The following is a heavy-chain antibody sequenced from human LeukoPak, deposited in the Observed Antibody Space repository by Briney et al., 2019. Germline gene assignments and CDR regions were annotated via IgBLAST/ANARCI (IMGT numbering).Heavy chain of an antibody. CDR1: GGSISSGDYY. V-gene: IGHV4-30-4*08. Sequence: SETLSLTCTVSGGSISSGDYYWSWIRQPPGKGLEWIGYIYYSGSTYYNPSLKSRVTISVDTSKNQFSLKLSSVTAADTAVYYCARDIAVAGTGIWFDPWGQGTLVTVSS. D-gene: IGHD6-19*01. J-gene: IGHJ5*02. CDR2: IYYSGST. CDR3: ARDIAVAGTGIWFDP.